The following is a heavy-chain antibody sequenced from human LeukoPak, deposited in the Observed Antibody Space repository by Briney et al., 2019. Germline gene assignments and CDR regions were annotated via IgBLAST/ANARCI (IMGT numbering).Heavy chain of an antibody. D-gene: IGHD3-10*02. V-gene: IGHV3-21*01. CDR2: ISSSSSYM. J-gene: IGHJ6*04. Sequence: PGGSLRLSCAASGFTFSSYSMNWVRQAPGKGLEWVSSISSSSSYMYYADSVKGRFTISRDNAKDSLYLQMNSLRAEDTAVYYCAELGITMIGGVWGKGTTVTISS. CDR3: AELGITMIGGV. CDR1: GFTFSSYS.